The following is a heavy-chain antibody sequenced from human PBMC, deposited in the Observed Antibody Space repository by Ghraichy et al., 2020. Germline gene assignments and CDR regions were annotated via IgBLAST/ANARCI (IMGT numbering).Heavy chain of an antibody. D-gene: IGHD6-19*01. Sequence: GGSLRLSCAASGITFGTYAMHWVRQAPGKGLEWVAVISYDRRDKYYIDSVKGRFTISRDNSRNTLYLQMNSLRTEDTAVYHCAKDPRKYSTGWSAYFENWGQGTLVTVSS. V-gene: IGHV3-30*04. CDR3: AKDPRKYSTGWSAYFEN. CDR2: ISYDRRDK. J-gene: IGHJ4*02. CDR1: GITFGTYA.